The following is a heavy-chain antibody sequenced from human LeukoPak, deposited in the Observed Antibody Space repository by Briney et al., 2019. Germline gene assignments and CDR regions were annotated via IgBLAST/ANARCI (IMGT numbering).Heavy chain of an antibody. CDR1: GFTFSSYT. Sequence: GGSLRLSCAASGFTFSSYTMNWVRQAPGKGLEWVSSITSNTRYIFYADSVKGRFTISRDNAKKSLYLQMNSLRAEDTAVYYCAKAVIAVAGTALAGWGQGTLVTVSS. J-gene: IGHJ4*02. CDR2: ITSNTRYI. CDR3: AKAVIAVAGTALAG. D-gene: IGHD6-19*01. V-gene: IGHV3-21*04.